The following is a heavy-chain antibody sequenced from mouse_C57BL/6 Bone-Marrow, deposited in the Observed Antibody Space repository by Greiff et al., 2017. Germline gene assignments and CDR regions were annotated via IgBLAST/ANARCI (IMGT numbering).Heavy chain of an antibody. CDR2: ISDGGSYT. Sequence: VESGGGLVKPGGSLKLSCAASGFTFSSYAMSWVRQTPEKRLEWVATISDGGSYTYYPDNVKGRFTISRDNAKNNLYLQMSHLKSEDTAMYYCARDGAYYGSRAYWGQGTLVTVSA. CDR3: ARDGAYYGSRAY. J-gene: IGHJ3*01. V-gene: IGHV5-4*01. CDR1: GFTFSSYA. D-gene: IGHD1-1*01.